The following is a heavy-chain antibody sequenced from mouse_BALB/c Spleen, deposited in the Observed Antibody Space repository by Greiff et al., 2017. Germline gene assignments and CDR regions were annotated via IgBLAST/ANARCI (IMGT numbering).Heavy chain of an antibody. J-gene: IGHJ4*01. Sequence: QVQLQQSGAELMKPGASVKISCKATGYTFSSYWIEWVKQRPGHGLEWIGEILPGSGSTNYNEKFKGKATFTADTSSNTAYMQLSSLTSEDSAVYYCARREGYYEYDDGGSRAMDYWGQGTSVTVSS. D-gene: IGHD2-4*01. V-gene: IGHV1-9*01. CDR2: ILPGSGST. CDR3: ARREGYYEYDDGGSRAMDY. CDR1: GYTFSSYW.